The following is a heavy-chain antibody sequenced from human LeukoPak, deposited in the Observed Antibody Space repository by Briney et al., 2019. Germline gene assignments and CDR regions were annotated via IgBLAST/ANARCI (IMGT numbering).Heavy chain of an antibody. J-gene: IGHJ4*02. CDR1: GYTFKLFA. CDR2: ISGSSTST. V-gene: IGHV3-23*01. Sequence: GGSLRLSCVASGYTFKLFAMSWVRQAPGKGLEWVAGISGSSTSTYYADSVKGRFTISRDNSKNTVYLQMNSLRVDDTAVYYCAKDGVLLLWFGESETYFDHWGQGTLVAVSS. CDR3: AKDGVLLLWFGESETYFDH. D-gene: IGHD3-10*01.